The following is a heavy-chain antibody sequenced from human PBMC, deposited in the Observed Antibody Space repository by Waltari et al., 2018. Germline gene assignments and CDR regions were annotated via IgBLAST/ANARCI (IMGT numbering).Heavy chain of an antibody. CDR3: ASSVDIVATNY. CDR2: ISSSSSTI. D-gene: IGHD5-12*01. CDR1: GFTFSSYS. V-gene: IGHV3-48*04. J-gene: IGHJ4*02. Sequence: EVQLVESGGGLVQPGGSLRLSCAASGFTFSSYSMNWVRQAPGKGLEWVSYISSSSSTIYYADSVKGRFTISGDNAKNSLYLQMSSLRAEDTAVYYCASSVDIVATNYWGQGTLVTVSS.